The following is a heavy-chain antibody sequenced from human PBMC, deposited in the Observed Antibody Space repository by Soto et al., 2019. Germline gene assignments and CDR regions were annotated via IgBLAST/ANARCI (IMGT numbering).Heavy chain of an antibody. J-gene: IGHJ6*02. CDR3: ARGVVLRFLEWSGMDV. CDR2: IWYDGSNK. D-gene: IGHD3-3*01. CDR1: GFTFSSYG. V-gene: IGHV3-33*01. Sequence: QVQLVESGGGVVQPGRSLRLSCAASGFTFSSYGMHWVRQAPGKGLEWGAVIWYDGSNKYYADSVKGRFTISRDNSKNTLYLQMNSLRAEDTAVYYCARGVVLRFLEWSGMDVWGQGATVTVSS.